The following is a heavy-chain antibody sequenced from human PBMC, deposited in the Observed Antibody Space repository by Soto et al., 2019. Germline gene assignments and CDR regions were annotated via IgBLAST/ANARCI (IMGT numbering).Heavy chain of an antibody. D-gene: IGHD3-9*01. V-gene: IGHV3-7*01. Sequence: GGSLRLSCAASGFTFSSYWMSWVRQAPGKGLEWVANIKQDGSEKYYVDSVKGRFTISRDNAKNSLYLQMNSLRAEDTAVYYCARALETIRYFDWTDEYSDYGMDVWGQGTTVTV. CDR1: GFTFSSYW. CDR3: ARALETIRYFDWTDEYSDYGMDV. CDR2: IKQDGSEK. J-gene: IGHJ6*02.